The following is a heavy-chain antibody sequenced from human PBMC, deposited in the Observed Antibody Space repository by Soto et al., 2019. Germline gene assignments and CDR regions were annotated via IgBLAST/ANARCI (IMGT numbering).Heavy chain of an antibody. CDR2: IWYDGSNK. V-gene: IGHV3-33*01. J-gene: IGHJ6*02. Sequence: GGSLRLSCAASGFTFSSYGMHWVRQAPGKGLEWVAVIWYDGSNKYYADSVKGRFTISRDNSKNTLYLQMNSLRAEDTAVYYCARDLSTSWVRDGMDVWGQGTTVTVSS. CDR3: ARDLSTSWVRDGMDV. CDR1: GFTFSSYG. D-gene: IGHD2-2*01.